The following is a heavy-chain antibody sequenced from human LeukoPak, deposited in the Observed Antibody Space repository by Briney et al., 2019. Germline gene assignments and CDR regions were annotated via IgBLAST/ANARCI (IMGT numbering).Heavy chain of an antibody. Sequence: SQTLSLICTLSGASVGSAGYYWSWIRQPPGGGLEWIGYIYYISNTNYNPSLKSRLTMSVDPSKNQFSLNLNSVTAADTAVYYCARTQSQSGTYRYYFGYWGQGTVVTVSS. V-gene: IGHV4-61*08. D-gene: IGHD1-26*01. CDR2: IYYISNT. J-gene: IGHJ4*02. CDR3: ARTQSQSGTYRYYFGY. CDR1: GASVGSAGYY.